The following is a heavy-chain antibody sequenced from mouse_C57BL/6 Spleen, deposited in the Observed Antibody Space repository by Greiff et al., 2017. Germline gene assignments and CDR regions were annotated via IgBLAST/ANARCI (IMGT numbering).Heavy chain of an antibody. CDR3: AREVLYYAMDY. V-gene: IGHV5-16*01. J-gene: IGHJ4*01. CDR1: GFTFRDYY. Sequence: DVKLVESEGGLVQPGSSMKLSCTASGFTFRDYYMAWVRQVPEKGLEWVANINYDGSSTYYLDSLKSRFIISRDNAKNILYLQMSSLKSEDTATYYCAREVLYYAMDYWGQGTSVTVSS. CDR2: INYDGSST.